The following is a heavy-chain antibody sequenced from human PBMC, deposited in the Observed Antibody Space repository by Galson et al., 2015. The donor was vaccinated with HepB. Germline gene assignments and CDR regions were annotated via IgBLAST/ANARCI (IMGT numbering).Heavy chain of an antibody. CDR3: ARDREIKVFYGSIDYYPRPSFLAY. CDR1: GFTFSDYY. D-gene: IGHD3-22*01. V-gene: IGHV3-7*03. J-gene: IGHJ4*02. Sequence: SLRLSCAASGFTFSDYYMSWIRQAPGKGLHWVADIKQDGSEKYYVDSLKGRFTISRDNAKNSLYLHMNSLRAEDTAVYYCARDREIKVFYGSIDYYPRPSFLAYWGQGTLVTVSS. CDR2: IKQDGSEK.